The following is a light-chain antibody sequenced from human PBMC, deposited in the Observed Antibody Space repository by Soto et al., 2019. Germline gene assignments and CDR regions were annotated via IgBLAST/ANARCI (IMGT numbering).Light chain of an antibody. CDR1: SGHSSYA. V-gene: IGLV4-69*01. J-gene: IGLJ3*02. CDR3: QTWGAGIRV. Sequence: QAVLTQSPSASASLGASVKLTRTLSSGHSSYAIAWHQQQPEKGPRYLMKVNSDGSHSKGDGIPDRFSGSSSGAERYLTISSLQSEDEADYYCQTWGAGIRVFGGGTKLTVL. CDR2: VNSDGSH.